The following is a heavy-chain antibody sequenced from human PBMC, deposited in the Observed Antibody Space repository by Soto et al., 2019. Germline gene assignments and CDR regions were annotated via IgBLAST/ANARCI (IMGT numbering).Heavy chain of an antibody. CDR3: ARDGVGYCSGGSCYQWFDP. CDR1: GYTFTSYG. D-gene: IGHD2-15*01. V-gene: IGHV1-18*01. CDR2: ISAYNGNT. Sequence: ASVKVSCKASGYTFTSYGIIWVRQAPGQGLEWMGWISAYNGNTNYAQKLQGRVTMTTDTSTSTAYMELRSLRSDDTAVYYCARDGVGYCSGGSCYQWFDPWGQGTLVTVSS. J-gene: IGHJ5*02.